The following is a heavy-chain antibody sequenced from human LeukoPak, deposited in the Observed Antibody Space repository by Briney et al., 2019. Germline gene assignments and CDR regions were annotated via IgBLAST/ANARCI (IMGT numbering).Heavy chain of an antibody. D-gene: IGHD2-2*01. J-gene: IGHJ4*02. CDR1: GGSIDITNC. CDR2: ISHSGTT. Sequence: SETLSVTCDVSGGSIDITNCWSWVRRAPGKGLEWIGEISHSGTTNYNPSLRSRVAMSLDRGNNQFSLSLNSVREKVGPSALAYWGQGVLVTVSS. V-gene: IGHV4-4*02. CDR3: Y.